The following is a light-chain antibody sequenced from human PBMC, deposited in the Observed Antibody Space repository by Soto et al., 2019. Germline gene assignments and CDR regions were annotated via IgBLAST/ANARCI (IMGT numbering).Light chain of an antibody. J-gene: IGLJ2*01. V-gene: IGLV2-14*01. CDR2: DVS. Sequence: QSALTQPASVSGSPGQSITISCTGTSSDVGGYNYVSWYQQHPGKAPKLMIYDVSNRPSGVSNRFSSSKSGNTASLTISGLQAEDEADYYCSSHTSSSTVVFGGGTQLTVL. CDR3: SSHTSSSTVV. CDR1: SSDVGGYNY.